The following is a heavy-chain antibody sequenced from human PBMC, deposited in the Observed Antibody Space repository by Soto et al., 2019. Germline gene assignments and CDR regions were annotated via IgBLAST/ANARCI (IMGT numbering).Heavy chain of an antibody. D-gene: IGHD3-22*01. CDR2: ISSSSSTI. Sequence: GGSIDLSCAAAGLPFRSYSMNWVSTATGKGGEWVSYISSSSSTIYYADSVKGRFTISRDNAKNSLYLQMNSLRDEDTAVYYCARDMPYYYDSSGYYDPDAFDLWGQGTRVNVS. V-gene: IGHV3-48*02. CDR1: GLPFRSYS. J-gene: IGHJ3*01. CDR3: ARDMPYYYDSSGYYDPDAFDL.